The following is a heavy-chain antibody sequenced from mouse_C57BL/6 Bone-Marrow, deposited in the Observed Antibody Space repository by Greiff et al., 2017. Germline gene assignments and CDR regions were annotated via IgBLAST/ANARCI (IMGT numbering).Heavy chain of an antibody. CDR2: ICWDDDK. Sequence: QVTLKVSGPGILQPSQTLSLTCSFSGFSLSTFGMGVGWIRQPSGKGLEWLAHICWDDDKYYNPALKSRLTIAKDTSKNQVFLKIANVDTADTATYYCARIVTTVVASYFDYWGQGTTLTVSS. CDR3: ARIVTTVVASYFDY. CDR1: GFSLSTFGMG. J-gene: IGHJ2*01. D-gene: IGHD1-1*01. V-gene: IGHV8-8*01.